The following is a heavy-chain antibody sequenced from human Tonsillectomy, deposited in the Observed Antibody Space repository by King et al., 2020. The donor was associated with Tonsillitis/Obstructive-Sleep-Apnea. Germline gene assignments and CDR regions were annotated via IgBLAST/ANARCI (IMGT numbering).Heavy chain of an antibody. CDR2: IYYSGST. V-gene: IGHV4-39*02. J-gene: IGHJ4*02. D-gene: IGHD6-13*01. CDR1: GGSISSTTYF. CDR3: AREGEYGSTNYFDY. Sequence: QLQESGPGLVKPSETLSLTCTVSGGSISSTTYFWGWIRQPPGKGLEWIGSIYYSGSTYYDPFLKSRVTISVDTSKNQFSLKLSSVTAADTAVYYCAREGEYGSTNYFDYWGQGTLVTVSS.